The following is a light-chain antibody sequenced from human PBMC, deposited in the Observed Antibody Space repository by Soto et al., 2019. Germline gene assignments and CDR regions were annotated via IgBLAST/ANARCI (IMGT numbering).Light chain of an antibody. CDR2: EGS. J-gene: IGLJ2*01. V-gene: IGLV2-23*01. Sequence: QSVLTQPASVSGSPGQSITISCTGTSSDVGSYNLVSWYQQHPNKAPKVMIYEGSKRPSGVSNRFSGSKSGNTASLTISGLQAEDEADYYCCSYAGSSTLVFGEGTKLTVL. CDR3: CSYAGSSTLV. CDR1: SSDVGSYNL.